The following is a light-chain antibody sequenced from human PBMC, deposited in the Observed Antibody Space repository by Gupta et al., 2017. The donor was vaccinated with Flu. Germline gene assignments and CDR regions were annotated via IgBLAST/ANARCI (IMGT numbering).Light chain of an antibody. CDR3: VLYMGSGIWV. CDR2: STN. CDR1: SGSVSTSYY. J-gene: IGLJ3*02. V-gene: IGLV8-61*01. Sequence: QTLVTQAPSSSVSTAGTVDPTSGLSSGSVSTSYYPSWYQQTPGQAPRTLIYSTNTRSSGVPDRFSGSILGNKAALTITGAQADDESDYYCVLYMGSGIWVFGGGTKLTVL.